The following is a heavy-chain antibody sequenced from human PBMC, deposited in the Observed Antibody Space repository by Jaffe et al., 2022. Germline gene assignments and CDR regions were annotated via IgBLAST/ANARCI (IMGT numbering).Heavy chain of an antibody. V-gene: IGHV5-51*03. CDR3: VRPALRITMIVVDAFDI. CDR2: IYPGDSDT. Sequence: EVQLVQSGAEVKKPGESLKISCKGSGYSFTSYWIGWVRQMPGKGLEWMGIIYPGDSDTRYSPSFQGQVTISADKSISTAYLQWSSLKASDTAMYYCVRPALRITMIVVDAFDIWGQGTMVTVSS. D-gene: IGHD3-22*01. CDR1: GYSFTSYW. J-gene: IGHJ3*02.